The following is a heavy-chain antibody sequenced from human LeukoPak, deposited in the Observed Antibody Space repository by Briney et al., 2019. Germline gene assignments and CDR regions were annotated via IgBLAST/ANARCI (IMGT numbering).Heavy chain of an antibody. V-gene: IGHV3-53*01. CDR3: AREHSSSLDY. CDR1: GFTVSSNY. D-gene: IGHD6-13*01. CDR2: IYSGGST. J-gene: IGHJ4*02. Sequence: PGGSLRLFCAASGFTVSSNYMSWVRQAPGKGLEWVSVIYSGGSTYYADSVKGRFTISRDNSKNTLYLQMNSLRAEDTAVYYCAREHSSSLDYWGQGTLVTVSS.